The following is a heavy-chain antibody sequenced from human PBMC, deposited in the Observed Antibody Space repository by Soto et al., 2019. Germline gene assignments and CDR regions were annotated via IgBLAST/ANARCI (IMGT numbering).Heavy chain of an antibody. CDR2: IFWDNDK. CDR1: GFSLSTGVG. D-gene: IGHD3-22*01. CDR3: ARLYYFDSSGYLRPFDS. Sequence: PTLVNPTQTLTLTCTFSGFSLSTGVGVGWIRQPPGKALEWLAVIFWDNDKRYSPSLRSRLTITKVASKDQVVLTMTDMDPVDTGTYSCARLYYFDSSGYLRPFDSWGQGTLVTV. V-gene: IGHV2-5*02. J-gene: IGHJ4*02.